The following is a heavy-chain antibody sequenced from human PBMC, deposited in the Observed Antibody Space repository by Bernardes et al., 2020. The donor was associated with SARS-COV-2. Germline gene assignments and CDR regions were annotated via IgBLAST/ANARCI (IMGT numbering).Heavy chain of an antibody. CDR3: ARDRIVVVVAATLDMDV. J-gene: IGHJ6*03. Sequence: ASVKVSCKASGYTFTSYGISWVRQAPGQGLEWMGWISAYNGNTNYAQKLQGRVTMTTDTSTSTAYMELRSLRSDDTAVYYCARDRIVVVVAATLDMDVWGKGTTVTVSS. V-gene: IGHV1-18*01. CDR1: GYTFTSYG. D-gene: IGHD2-15*01. CDR2: ISAYNGNT.